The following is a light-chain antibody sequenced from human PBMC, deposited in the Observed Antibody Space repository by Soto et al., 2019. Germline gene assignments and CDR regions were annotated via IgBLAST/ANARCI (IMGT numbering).Light chain of an antibody. V-gene: IGLV2-14*01. CDR1: SSDIGGYNY. J-gene: IGLJ3*02. CDR3: SSSAGIYHYLV. Sequence: QSVLTQPASVSGSPGQSITISCTGTSSDIGGYNYVSWYQQHPGKAPKVMIYEVSNRPSGVSNRFSGSKSGNTASLTISGLQAEDEADYYCSSSAGIYHYLVFGGGTKLTVL. CDR2: EVS.